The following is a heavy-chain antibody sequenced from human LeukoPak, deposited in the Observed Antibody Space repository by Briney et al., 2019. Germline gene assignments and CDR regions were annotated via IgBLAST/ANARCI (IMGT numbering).Heavy chain of an antibody. V-gene: IGHV4-61*01. CDR1: GASISSGSHY. J-gene: IGHJ6*03. Sequence: PSETLSLTCSVSGASISSGSHYWNWIRQSPGKGLEWIGYIYYDGSTNENYSLKGRVTISVDRSKSQLSLKLRSVTAADTAVYYCARQRKIEWFGGMDVWGKGTTVTVSS. D-gene: IGHD3-10*01. CDR3: ARQRKIEWFGGMDV. CDR2: IYYDGST.